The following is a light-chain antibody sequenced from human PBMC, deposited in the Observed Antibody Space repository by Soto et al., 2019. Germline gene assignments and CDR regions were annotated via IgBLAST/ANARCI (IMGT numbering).Light chain of an antibody. CDR3: SSYTSSSTLV. CDR2: DVS. Sequence: QSALTQPASVSGSPGQSITISCTGTSSDVGGYNYVSWYQQHPGKAPKLMIYDVSSRPSGVSNRFSGSKSGNTASLTISGLQSEDEADYYSSSYTSSSTLVFGGGTKVTVL. J-gene: IGLJ2*01. CDR1: SSDVGGYNY. V-gene: IGLV2-14*01.